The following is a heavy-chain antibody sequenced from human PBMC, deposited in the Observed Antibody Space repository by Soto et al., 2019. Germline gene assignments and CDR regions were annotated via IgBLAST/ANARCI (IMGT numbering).Heavy chain of an antibody. J-gene: IGHJ4*02. CDR3: AKVLAPPYYYDSSGFDY. D-gene: IGHD3-22*01. CDR1: GFTFSSYG. Sequence: LRLSCAASGFTFSSYGMHWVRQAPGKGLEWVAVISYDGSNKYYADSVKGRFTISRDNSKNTLYLQMSSLRAEDTAVYYCAKVLAPPYYYDSSGFDYWGQGTLVTVSS. CDR2: ISYDGSNK. V-gene: IGHV3-30*18.